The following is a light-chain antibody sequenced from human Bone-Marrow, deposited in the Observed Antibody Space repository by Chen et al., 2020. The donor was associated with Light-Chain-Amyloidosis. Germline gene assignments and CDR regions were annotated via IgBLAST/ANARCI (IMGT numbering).Light chain of an antibody. CDR1: NIRSKS. Sequence: SYLLTQPPSVSLAPGQTVSLICEGENIRSKSVPWYQQMPGQAPVLPLYDNTLRPSGIPERFAGSNSWNTATLTISRVESGDEADYYCQVWDRRGDHPVFGGGTKLTVL. J-gene: IGLJ2*01. CDR3: QVWDRRGDHPV. CDR2: DNT. V-gene: IGLV3-21*02.